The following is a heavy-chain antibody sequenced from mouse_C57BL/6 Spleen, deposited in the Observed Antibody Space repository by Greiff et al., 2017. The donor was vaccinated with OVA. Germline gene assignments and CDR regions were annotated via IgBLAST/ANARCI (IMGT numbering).Heavy chain of an antibody. V-gene: IGHV1-74*01. D-gene: IGHD2-4*01. CDR3: AMSALYDYDWFAY. CDR1: GYTFTSYW. Sequence: QVQLQQPGAELVKPGASVKVSCKASGYTFTSYWMHWVKQRPGQGLEWIGRIHPSDSDTNYNQKVKGKATLTVDKSYSTLYMQLSSLTSEDSAVYYCAMSALYDYDWFAYWGQGTLVTVSA. CDR2: IHPSDSDT. J-gene: IGHJ3*01.